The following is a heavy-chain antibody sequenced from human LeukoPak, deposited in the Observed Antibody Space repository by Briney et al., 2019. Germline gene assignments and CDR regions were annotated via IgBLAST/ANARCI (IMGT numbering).Heavy chain of an antibody. J-gene: IGHJ4*02. CDR3: ARDNYYGSGSYYTWLDY. D-gene: IGHD3-10*01. CDR2: IIPIFGTA. CDR1: GGTFSSYA. Sequence: GASVTVSCKASGGTFSSYAISWVRQAPGQGLEWMGGIIPIFGTANYAQKFQGRVTITADESTSTAYMELSSLRSEDTAVYYCARDNYYGSGSYYTWLDYWGQGTLVTVSS. V-gene: IGHV1-69*13.